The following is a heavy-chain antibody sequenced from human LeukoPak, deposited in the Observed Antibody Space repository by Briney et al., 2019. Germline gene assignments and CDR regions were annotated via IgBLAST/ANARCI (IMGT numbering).Heavy chain of an antibody. Sequence: GASVKVSCKASGGTFSSYAISWVRQAPGQGLEWMGRIIPILGIANYAQKFQGRVTITADKSTSTAYMELSSLRSEDTAVYYCARKNRIYGEDDYWGQGTLVTVSS. D-gene: IGHD1-14*01. CDR3: ARKNRIYGEDDY. J-gene: IGHJ4*02. CDR1: GGTFSSYA. CDR2: IIPILGIA. V-gene: IGHV1-69*04.